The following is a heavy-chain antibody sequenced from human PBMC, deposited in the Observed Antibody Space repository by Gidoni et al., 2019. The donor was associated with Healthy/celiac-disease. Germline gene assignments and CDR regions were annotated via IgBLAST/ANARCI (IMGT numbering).Heavy chain of an antibody. V-gene: IGHV3-33*01. D-gene: IGHD6-13*01. Sequence: QVQLVESGGGVVQPGRSLRLSCAASGCTFSSYGMHWVRQAPGKGLEWVAVIWYDGSNKYYADSVKGRFTISRDNSNNTLYLQMNSLRAEDTAVYYCARDQSSSSWSYYYYGMDVWGQGTTVTVSS. CDR1: GCTFSSYG. CDR3: ARDQSSSSWSYYYYGMDV. J-gene: IGHJ6*02. CDR2: IWYDGSNK.